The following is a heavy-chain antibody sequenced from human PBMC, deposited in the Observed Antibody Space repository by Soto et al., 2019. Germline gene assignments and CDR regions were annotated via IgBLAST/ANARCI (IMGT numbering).Heavy chain of an antibody. CDR1: GVSFSSYY. V-gene: IGHV4-4*07. CDR3: ASGTTFLEWSYYGMDV. Sequence: QVQLQESGPGLVKPSETLSLSCTVSGVSFSSYYWSWIRQPGGEGLEWIGRTYTNGSTNYNPSLKSGVTTSVDTSKNQCPLKVSSVAAADTAVYYCASGTTFLEWSYYGMDVWGQGTTVTVSS. D-gene: IGHD3-3*01. J-gene: IGHJ6*02. CDR2: TYTNGST.